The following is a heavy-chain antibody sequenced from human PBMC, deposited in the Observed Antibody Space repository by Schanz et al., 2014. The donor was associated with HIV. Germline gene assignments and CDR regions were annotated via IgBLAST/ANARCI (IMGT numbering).Heavy chain of an antibody. J-gene: IGHJ4*02. Sequence: VQLLESGGGLVQRGGSLRLSCAASGFTFSDYYISWIRQAPGRGLEWVSYISSSGRTIYYADSVKGRFTVSRDNAKNSLYLQMNSLRAEDTAVYYCARDPSRLVEAGYFDNWGQGTLVTVSS. CDR3: ARDPSRLVEAGYFDN. CDR1: GFTFSDYY. CDR2: ISSSGRTI. D-gene: IGHD6-19*01. V-gene: IGHV3-11*04.